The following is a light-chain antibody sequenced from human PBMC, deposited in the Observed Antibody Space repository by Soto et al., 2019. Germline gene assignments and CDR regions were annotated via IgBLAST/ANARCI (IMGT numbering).Light chain of an antibody. CDR3: TSYTITSPYV. Sequence: QSALTQPASMSGSPGQSTTISCTGTSSDIGRYNFVSWYQHHPGKAPKLIIYEATKRPSGVSYRFSGSKSGNTASLTISGLQAEDEADYYCTSYTITSPYVFGTGTKVTV. V-gene: IGLV2-14*01. J-gene: IGLJ1*01. CDR2: EAT. CDR1: SSDIGRYNF.